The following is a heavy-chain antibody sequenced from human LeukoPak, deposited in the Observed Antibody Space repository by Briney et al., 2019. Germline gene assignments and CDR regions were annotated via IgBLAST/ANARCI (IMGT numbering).Heavy chain of an antibody. D-gene: IGHD3-3*01. J-gene: IGHJ3*02. CDR2: ISYDGSNK. CDR1: GFTFSSYA. CDR3: AKRILEWLFIGSNDAFDI. V-gene: IGHV3-30-3*02. Sequence: PGGSLRLSCAASGFTFSSYAMHWVRQAPGKGLEWVAVISYDGSNKYYADSVKGRFTISRDNSKNTLYLQMNSLRAEDTAVYYCAKRILEWLFIGSNDAFDIWGQGTMVTVSS.